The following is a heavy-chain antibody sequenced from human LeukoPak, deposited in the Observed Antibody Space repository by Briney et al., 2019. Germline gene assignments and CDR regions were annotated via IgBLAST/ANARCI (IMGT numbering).Heavy chain of an antibody. J-gene: IGHJ3*02. CDR3: ASTYYSASSDPDGFDI. Sequence: SQTLSLTCTVSGGSISSGDYYWSWIRQPPGKGLEWIGYMYYSGSTFYNPSLKSRLTISIDTSKNHFSLKLSSVTAADTAVYYCASTYYSASSDPDGFDIWGQGTMVTVSS. D-gene: IGHD3-22*01. CDR1: GGSISSGDYY. CDR2: MYYSGST. V-gene: IGHV4-30-4*01.